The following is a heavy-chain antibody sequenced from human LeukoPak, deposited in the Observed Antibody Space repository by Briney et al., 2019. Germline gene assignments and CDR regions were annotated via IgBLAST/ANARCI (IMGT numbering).Heavy chain of an antibody. CDR2: ILDGGGST. Sequence: GGSLRLSCAASGFTFNSFALNWVRQAPGKGLEWVSPILDGGGSTYDADSVKGRFTVSRDKPKNTLYLQMNSRRVEDTDVYLCAKAHSVYYNPRPTSWFDPWGQGTLVTVSS. V-gene: IGHV3-23*01. J-gene: IGHJ5*02. D-gene: IGHD3-3*01. CDR1: GFTFNSFA. CDR3: AKAHSVYYNPRPTSWFDP.